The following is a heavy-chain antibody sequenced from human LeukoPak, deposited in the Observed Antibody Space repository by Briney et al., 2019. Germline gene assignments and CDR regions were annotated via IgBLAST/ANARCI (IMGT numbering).Heavy chain of an antibody. CDR2: IIPIFGTA. V-gene: IGHV1-69*05. D-gene: IGHD2-2*01. CDR3: ARDRKYCSSTSCSTYYYYYMDV. CDR1: GGTFSSYA. Sequence: SVKVSCKASGGTFSSYAISWVRQAPGQGLEWMGGIIPIFGTANYAQKFQGRVTITTDESTSTAYMELSSLRSEDTAVYYCARDRKYCSSTSCSTYYYYYMDVWGKGTTVTVSS. J-gene: IGHJ6*03.